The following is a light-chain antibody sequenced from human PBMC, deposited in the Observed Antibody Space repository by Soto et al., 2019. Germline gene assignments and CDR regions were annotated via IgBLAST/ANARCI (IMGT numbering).Light chain of an antibody. CDR2: EGS. CDR1: SSDLGSYNL. Sequence: QSALTQPASVSGSPVQSITISCTGSSSDLGSYNLVSWYQQHPGKAPKLMIYEGSKRPSGVSNRFSGSKPGNTASLTISGLQAEDEADYYCCSHVGRSTLLFGGGTKLTVL. CDR3: CSHVGRSTLL. J-gene: IGLJ3*02. V-gene: IGLV2-23*01.